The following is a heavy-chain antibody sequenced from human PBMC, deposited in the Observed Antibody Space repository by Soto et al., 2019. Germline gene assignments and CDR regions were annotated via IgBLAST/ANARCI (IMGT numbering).Heavy chain of an antibody. CDR3: AREGALKPFYS. D-gene: IGHD1-26*01. J-gene: IGHJ5*01. Sequence: LRLSCVASGFTFSNYNMNWVRQAPGKGLEWVSHISGTGVYIHYADAVKGRFTISRDNAKGSVYLQMNSLRAEDTAVYYCAREGALKPFYSWGQGALVTVSS. V-gene: IGHV3-21*01. CDR2: ISGTGVYI. CDR1: GFTFSNYN.